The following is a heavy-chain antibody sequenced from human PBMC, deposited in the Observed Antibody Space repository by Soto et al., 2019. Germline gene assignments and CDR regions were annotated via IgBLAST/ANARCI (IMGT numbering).Heavy chain of an antibody. V-gene: IGHV4-31*03. Sequence: QVQLQESGPGLVKPSQTLSLTCTVFGGSISSGGYYWSWIRQHPGKGLEWIGYIYYSGSTYYNPSLMSRITISVDTSKNQFSLKLSSVTAADKAVYYCARDSTITDMTIDYWGQGTLVTVSS. CDR2: IYYSGST. CDR1: GGSISSGGYY. J-gene: IGHJ4*02. D-gene: IGHD5-18*01. CDR3: ARDSTITDMTIDY.